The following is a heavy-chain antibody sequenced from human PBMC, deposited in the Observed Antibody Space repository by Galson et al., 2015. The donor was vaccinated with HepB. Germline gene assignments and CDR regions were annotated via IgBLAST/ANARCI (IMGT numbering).Heavy chain of an antibody. CDR3: ASSYYDFWSGRYNWFDP. V-gene: IGHV4-61*01. CDR1: GGSVSSGSYY. CDR2: IYYSGST. Sequence: TLSLTCTVSGGSVSSGSYYWSWIRQPPGKGLEWIGYIYYSGSTNYNPSLKSRVTISVDTSKNQFSLKLSSVTAADTAVYYCASSYYDFWSGRYNWFDPWGQGTLVTVSS. D-gene: IGHD3-3*01. J-gene: IGHJ5*02.